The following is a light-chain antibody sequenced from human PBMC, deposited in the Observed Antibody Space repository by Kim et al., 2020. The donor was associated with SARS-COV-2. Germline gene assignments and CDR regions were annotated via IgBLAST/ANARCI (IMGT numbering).Light chain of an antibody. Sequence: GQSVLISCSGSSSTIGRNYVYWYQHFPGTAPKLLMYWNNKRPSGVPARFSGSKSDTSASLTISGLQPEDEADYFCSTWDEDLGGPVFGGGTQLTVL. CDR1: SSTIGRNY. V-gene: IGLV1-47*01. J-gene: IGLJ3*02. CDR2: WNN. CDR3: STWDEDLGGPV.